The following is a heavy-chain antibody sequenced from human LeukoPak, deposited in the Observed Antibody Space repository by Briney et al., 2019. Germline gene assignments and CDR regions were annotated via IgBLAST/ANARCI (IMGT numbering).Heavy chain of an antibody. CDR3: ARGVGVVNGGDY. Sequence: GGSLRLSCAASGFTISSYEMNWVRQAPGKGLEWVSYISSSGSTIYYADSVKGRFTISRDNAKNSLYLQMNSLRAEDTAVYYCARGVGVVNGGDYWGQGTLVTVSS. V-gene: IGHV3-48*03. CDR2: ISSSGSTI. D-gene: IGHD2-21*01. J-gene: IGHJ4*02. CDR1: GFTISSYE.